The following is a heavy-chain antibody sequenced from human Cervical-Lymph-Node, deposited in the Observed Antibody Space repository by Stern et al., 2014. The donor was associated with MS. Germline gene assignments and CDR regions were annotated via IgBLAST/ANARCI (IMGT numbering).Heavy chain of an antibody. D-gene: IGHD3-22*01. J-gene: IGHJ4*02. Sequence: QVQLVQSGAEVKKPGASVKVSCKASGYTFTSYYMHWVRQAPGQGLEWMGIIHPSGGSKNSAQKFQGRRTLTRDTSTTTEDMELSSLRSEDTAVDSCARGDYYDSSGYSPGDDYWGQGTLVTVSS. CDR3: ARGDYYDSSGYSPGDDY. CDR1: GYTFTSYY. CDR2: IHPSGGSK. V-gene: IGHV1-46*01.